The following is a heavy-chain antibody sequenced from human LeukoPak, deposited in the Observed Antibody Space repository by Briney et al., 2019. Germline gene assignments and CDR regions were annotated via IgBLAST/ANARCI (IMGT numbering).Heavy chain of an antibody. CDR2: ISYDGSNK. Sequence: GRSLRLSCAASGFTFSSYAMHWVRQAPGKGLEWVPVISYDGSNKYYADSVKGRFTISRDNSKNTLYLQMNSLRAEDTAVYYCARRRSGTPDYWGQGTLVTVSS. V-gene: IGHV3-30*04. CDR3: ARRRSGTPDY. CDR1: GFTFSSYA. J-gene: IGHJ4*02. D-gene: IGHD6-13*01.